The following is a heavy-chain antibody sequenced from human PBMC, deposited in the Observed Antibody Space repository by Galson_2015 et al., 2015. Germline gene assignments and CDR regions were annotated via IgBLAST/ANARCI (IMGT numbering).Heavy chain of an antibody. D-gene: IGHD2-15*01. J-gene: IGHJ4*02. CDR1: DGSISSTNW. Sequence: SETLSLTCAVSDGSISSTNWWTWVRQPPGKGLEWIGQIYHSGSTNYNPSLQSRLTISVDKSQNQFSLKLNSVTAADAAVYYCARGSAAARVMFYWGQGILVTVSA. V-gene: IGHV4-4*02. CDR3: ARGSAAARVMFY. CDR2: IYHSGST.